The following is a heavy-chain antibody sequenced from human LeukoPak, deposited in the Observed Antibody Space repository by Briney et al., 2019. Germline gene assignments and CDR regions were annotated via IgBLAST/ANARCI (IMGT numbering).Heavy chain of an antibody. D-gene: IGHD6-13*01. V-gene: IGHV3-23*01. CDR3: AKGPYSDSSEWFQY. Sequence: GGSLRLSCAASGVSFSSYAMGWVRQAPGKGLEWVSSISGTGGRTYYADSVKGRFTISRDNSRNTLSLQMNSLRVEDTAVYFCAKGPYSDSSEWFQYWGQGTLVTVSS. CDR1: GVSFSSYA. J-gene: IGHJ1*01. CDR2: ISGTGGRT.